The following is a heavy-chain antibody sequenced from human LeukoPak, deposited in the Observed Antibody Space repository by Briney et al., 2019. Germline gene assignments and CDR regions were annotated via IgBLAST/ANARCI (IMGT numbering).Heavy chain of an antibody. J-gene: IGHJ4*02. CDR3: ARLTIAVTGTVGDY. CDR1: GDSINSSSYY. V-gene: IGHV4-39*02. Sequence: PSETLSLTCTVSGDSINSSSYYWGWIRQTPGKGLEWIGNIYESAHTYYNPSLKSRVTIFVDTSKNHFSLKLSSVIATDTAVYYCARLTIAVTGTVGDYWGQGTLVTVSS. D-gene: IGHD6-19*01. CDR2: IYESAHT.